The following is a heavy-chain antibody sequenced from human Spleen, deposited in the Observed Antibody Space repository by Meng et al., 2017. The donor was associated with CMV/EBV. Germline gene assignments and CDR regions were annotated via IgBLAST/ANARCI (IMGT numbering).Heavy chain of an antibody. V-gene: IGHV3-15*01. CDR2: IKSTTDGGTT. CDR1: GLTFSHAW. CDR3: ATTQVGAPDY. D-gene: IGHD1-26*01. Sequence: CAGSGLTFSHAWMSWVRQAPGKGLEWVGRIKSTTDGGTTDYAAPVKGRFTISRDDSKNTVHLQMNSLKSEDTAVYYCATTQVGAPDYWGQGTLVTVSS. J-gene: IGHJ4*02.